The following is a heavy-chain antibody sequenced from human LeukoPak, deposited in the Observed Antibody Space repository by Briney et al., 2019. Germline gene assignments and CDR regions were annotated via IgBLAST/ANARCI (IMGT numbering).Heavy chain of an antibody. CDR3: ASAFLAYCGGDCPMGY. J-gene: IGHJ4*02. CDR2: IIPIFGTA. D-gene: IGHD2-21*02. V-gene: IGHV1-69*05. CDR1: GGTFSSYA. Sequence: GSSVKVSXKASGGTFSSYAISWVRQAPGQGLEWMGGIIPIFGTANYAQKFQGRVTITTNESTSPAYMELSSLRSEDTAVYYCASAFLAYCGGDCPMGYWGQGTLVTVSS.